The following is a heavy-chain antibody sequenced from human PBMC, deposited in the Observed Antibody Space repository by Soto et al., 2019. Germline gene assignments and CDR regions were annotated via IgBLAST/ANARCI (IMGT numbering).Heavy chain of an antibody. CDR2: IDWDDDK. J-gene: IGHJ4*02. CDR1: GFSLSTSGMC. Sequence: SGPTLVNPTQTLTLTCTFSGFSLSTSGMCVSWIRQPPGKALEWLARIDWDDDKYYSTSLKTRLTISKDTSKNQVVLTMTNMDPVDTATYYCARIKIGLDSGQNWGQGTLVTVSS. D-gene: IGHD6-19*01. CDR3: ARIKIGLDSGQN. V-gene: IGHV2-70*11.